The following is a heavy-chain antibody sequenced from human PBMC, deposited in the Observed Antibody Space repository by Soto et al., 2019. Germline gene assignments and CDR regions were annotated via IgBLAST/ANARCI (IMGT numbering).Heavy chain of an antibody. D-gene: IGHD2-15*01. J-gene: IGHJ4*02. V-gene: IGHV4-31*02. CDR1: GGSISSGGYY. CDR2: IYYSGST. Sequence: TLSLTCTVSGGSISSGGYYWSWIRQHPGKGLEWIGYIYYSGSTYYNPSLKSRVTISVDTSKNQFSLKLSSVTAADTAVYYCARGGVVVAAPPDYWGQGTLVTVSS. CDR3: ARGGVVVAAPPDY.